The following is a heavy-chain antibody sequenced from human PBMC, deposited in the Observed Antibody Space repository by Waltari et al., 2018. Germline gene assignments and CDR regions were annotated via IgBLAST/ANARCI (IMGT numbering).Heavy chain of an antibody. Sequence: QVQLQESGPGLVKPSETLSLTCTVSGGSITSYYWSWFRQPPGKGLEWIGYIYYTGTNNYMPSLKSRDTMSVDTSKDQFSLKVTPVTAADTAMYYCARHEGGGLNALWGQGTLVTVSS. V-gene: IGHV4-59*08. J-gene: IGHJ4*02. CDR1: GGSITSYY. CDR3: ARHEGGGLNAL. CDR2: IYYTGTN. D-gene: IGHD3-16*01.